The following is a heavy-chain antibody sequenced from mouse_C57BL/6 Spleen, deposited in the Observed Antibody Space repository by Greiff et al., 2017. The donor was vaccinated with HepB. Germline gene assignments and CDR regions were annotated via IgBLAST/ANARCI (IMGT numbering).Heavy chain of an antibody. V-gene: IGHV1-76*01. Sequence: QVQLKQSGAELVRPGASVKLSCKASGYTFTDYYINWVKQRPGQGLEWIARIYPGSGNTYYNEKFKGKATLTAEKSSSTAYMQLSSLTSEDSAVYFCARANWDVRYFDVWGTGTTVTVSS. CDR2: IYPGSGNT. J-gene: IGHJ1*03. CDR1: GYTFTDYY. D-gene: IGHD4-1*01. CDR3: ARANWDVRYFDV.